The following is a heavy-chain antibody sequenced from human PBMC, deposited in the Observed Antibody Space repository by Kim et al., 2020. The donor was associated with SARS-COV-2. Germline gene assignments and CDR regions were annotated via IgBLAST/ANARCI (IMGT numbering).Heavy chain of an antibody. CDR3: ARDGYGRYYFDY. Sequence: ASVKVSCKASGYTFTSYAMQWVRQAPGQRLEWMGWINAGNGNTKYSQKFQGRVTITRDTSASTAYMELSSLRSEDTAVYYCARDGYGRYYFDYLGQGTLVTVSS. CDR2: INAGNGNT. J-gene: IGHJ4*02. CDR1: GYTFTSYA. V-gene: IGHV1-3*01. D-gene: IGHD2-2*03.